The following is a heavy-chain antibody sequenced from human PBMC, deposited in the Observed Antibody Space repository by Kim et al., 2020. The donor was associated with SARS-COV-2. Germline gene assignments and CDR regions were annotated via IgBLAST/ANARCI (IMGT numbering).Heavy chain of an antibody. CDR3: ATGFVLDGSLRPNYYYYYGMAV. V-gene: IGHV1-24*01. D-gene: IGHD3-10*01. CDR2: FDPEDGET. J-gene: IGHJ6*02. CDR1: GYTLTELS. Sequence: ASVKVSCKVSGYTLTELSMHWVRQAPGKGLEWMGGFDPEDGETIYAQKFQGRVTMTEDTSTDTAYMELSSLSSEDTAVYYCATGFVLDGSLRPNYYYYYGMAVWGQRTTVTVSS.